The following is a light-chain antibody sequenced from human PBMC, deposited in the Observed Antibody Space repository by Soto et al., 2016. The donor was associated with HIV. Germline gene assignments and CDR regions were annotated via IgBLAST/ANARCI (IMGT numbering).Light chain of an antibody. V-gene: IGLV3-27*01. CDR3: YSSADNIWV. CDR1: MLPKKY. CDR2: KDT. Sequence: SYELTQPSSVSVSPGQTARITCSGDMLPKKYSRWFQQKPGQAPVLVIYKDTERPSGIPERFSGSSSGTTVTLTISGAQVEDEADYYCYSSADNIWVFGGGYQADRP. J-gene: IGLJ3*02.